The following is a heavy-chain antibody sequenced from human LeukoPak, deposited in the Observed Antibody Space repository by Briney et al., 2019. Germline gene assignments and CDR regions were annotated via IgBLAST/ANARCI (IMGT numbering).Heavy chain of an antibody. Sequence: PSETLSLTCTVSGGSISSYYWSWIRQPPGKGLEWIGYIYYSGSTNYNPSLKSRVTISVDTSKNQFSLRLSSVTAADTAVYYCAARYSGSYSVSYYYYGMDVWGQGTTVTVSS. CDR2: IYYSGST. D-gene: IGHD1-26*01. V-gene: IGHV4-59*01. CDR1: GGSISSYY. CDR3: AARYSGSYSVSYYYYGMDV. J-gene: IGHJ6*02.